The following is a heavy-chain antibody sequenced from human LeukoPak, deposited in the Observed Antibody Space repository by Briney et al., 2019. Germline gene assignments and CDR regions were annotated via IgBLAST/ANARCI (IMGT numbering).Heavy chain of an antibody. CDR2: IYHSGST. D-gene: IGHD3-3*01. CDR3: ARRRYDFWSGSPLDY. CDR1: GSSISSGYY. V-gene: IGHV4-38-2*01. Sequence: PSETLSLTCAVSGSSISSGYYWDWIRQPPGKGLEWIGSIYHSGSTYYNTSLKGRVTISLDMSKNQFSLRLRSVTAADTAMYYCARRRYDFWSGSPLDYWGRGTLVTASS. J-gene: IGHJ4*02.